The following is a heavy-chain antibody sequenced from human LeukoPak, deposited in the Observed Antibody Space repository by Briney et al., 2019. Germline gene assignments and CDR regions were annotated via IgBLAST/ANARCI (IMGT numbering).Heavy chain of an antibody. J-gene: IGHJ4*02. CDR1: GGSISDFY. V-gene: IGHV4-59*12. CDR2: INYSGNT. Sequence: SETLSLTCTVSGGSISDFYWSWIRQPPGKGLQWIGYINYSGNTNSHPSLKSRVTMSVDTSKNQFSLKLSSVTAADTAVYYCATTLGYCGGGSCHNWGQGTLVTVSS. CDR3: ATTLGYCGGGSCHN. D-gene: IGHD2-15*01.